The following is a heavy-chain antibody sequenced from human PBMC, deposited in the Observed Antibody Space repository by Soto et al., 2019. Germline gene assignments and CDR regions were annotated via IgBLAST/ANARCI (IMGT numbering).Heavy chain of an antibody. D-gene: IGHD2-2*01. J-gene: IGHJ5*02. V-gene: IGHV4-59*08. CDR2: IYYSGST. Sequence: ASETLSLTCTVSGGSISSYYWSWIRQPPGKGLEWIGYIYYSGSTNYNPSLKSRVTISVDTSKNQFSLKLSSVTAADTAVYYCARHYCSSTSCPTMGFDPWGQGTLVTVSS. CDR1: GGSISSYY. CDR3: ARHYCSSTSCPTMGFDP.